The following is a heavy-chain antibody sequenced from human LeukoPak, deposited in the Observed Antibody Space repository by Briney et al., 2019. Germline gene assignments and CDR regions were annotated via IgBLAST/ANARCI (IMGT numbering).Heavy chain of an antibody. CDR2: IRYDGSNK. Sequence: GGSLRLSCAASGFTFSSYGMHWVRQAPGKGLEWVAFIRYDGSNKYYADFVKGRFTISRDNSKNTLYLQMNSLRAEDTAVYYCAKGSRFLEWLNYYYYMDVWGKGTTVTVSS. J-gene: IGHJ6*03. CDR1: GFTFSSYG. D-gene: IGHD3-3*01. CDR3: AKGSRFLEWLNYYYYMDV. V-gene: IGHV3-30*02.